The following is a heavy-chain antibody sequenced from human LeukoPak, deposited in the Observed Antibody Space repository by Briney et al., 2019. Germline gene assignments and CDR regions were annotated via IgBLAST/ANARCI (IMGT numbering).Heavy chain of an antibody. Sequence: SETLSLTCTVSGGSISSYYWSWIRQPPGKGLEWIGYVYYSGSTNYNPSLKNRVTISVDTSKNQFSLKLSSVTAADTAVYHCARDSRTTTAFDIWGQGTMVAVSS. CDR2: VYYSGST. V-gene: IGHV4-59*01. CDR3: ARDSRTTTAFDI. J-gene: IGHJ3*02. CDR1: GGSISSYY. D-gene: IGHD1-1*01.